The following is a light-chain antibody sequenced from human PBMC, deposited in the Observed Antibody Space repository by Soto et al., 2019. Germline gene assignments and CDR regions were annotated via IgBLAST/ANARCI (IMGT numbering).Light chain of an antibody. CDR2: GAS. J-gene: IGKJ3*01. V-gene: IGKV3-20*01. CDR1: QTISSNY. CDR3: QQYRSSPPEFT. Sequence: IVLTQSPGTLSLSAGERATLSCRASQTISSNYLAWYQQKPGQAPRLLIFGASYRATGIPDRFSGSGSRTDITLTISRLEPEDFAVYYCQQYRSSPPEFTFGPGTKVDIK.